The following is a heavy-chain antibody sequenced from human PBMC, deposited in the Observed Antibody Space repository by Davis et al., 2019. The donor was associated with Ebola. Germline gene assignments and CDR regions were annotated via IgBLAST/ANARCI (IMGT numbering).Heavy chain of an antibody. Sequence: SETLSLTCTVSGGSISSSSYYWGWIRQPPGKGLEWIGSIYYSGSTYYNPSLKSRVTISVDTSKNQFSLKLSSVTAADTAVYYCARVLYYDFWNVYSSYHYYYYYMDVWGKGTTVTVSS. V-gene: IGHV4-39*07. D-gene: IGHD3-3*01. CDR1: GGSISSSSYY. CDR2: IYYSGST. J-gene: IGHJ6*03. CDR3: ARVLYYDFWNVYSSYHYYYYYMDV.